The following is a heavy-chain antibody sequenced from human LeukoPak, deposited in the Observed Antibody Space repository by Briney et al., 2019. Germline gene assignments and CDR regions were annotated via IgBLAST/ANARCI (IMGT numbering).Heavy chain of an antibody. V-gene: IGHV3-66*02. Sequence: GGSLRLSCAASGFTVSSNYMSWVRQAPGKGLEWVSVIYSGGSTYYADSVKGRFTISRDNSKNTLFLHMNSLRPDDTAVYYCAKDGGSGSGGSSDYWGQGTLVTVSS. J-gene: IGHJ4*02. CDR2: IYSGGST. CDR1: GFTVSSNY. CDR3: AKDGGSGSGGSSDY. D-gene: IGHD2-15*01.